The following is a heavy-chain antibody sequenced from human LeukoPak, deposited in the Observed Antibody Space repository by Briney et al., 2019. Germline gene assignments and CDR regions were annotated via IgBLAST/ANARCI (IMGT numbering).Heavy chain of an antibody. J-gene: IGHJ6*02. CDR1: GFTFSNYD. D-gene: IGHD3-10*01. CDR2: IWYDGSNK. Sequence: PGRSLRLSCAASGFTFSNYDVHWVRQAPGKGLERVAVIWYDGSNKYYVDSVKGRFTISRDISKNTLSLQMNSLRAEDTAVYYCAKEKGSGSYYNYQYGMDVWGQGTTVTVSS. CDR3: AKEKGSGSYYNYQYGMDV. V-gene: IGHV3-33*06.